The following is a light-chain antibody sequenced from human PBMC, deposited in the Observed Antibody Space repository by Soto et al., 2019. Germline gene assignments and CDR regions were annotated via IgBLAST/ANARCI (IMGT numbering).Light chain of an antibody. CDR3: TSYTPSSTYV. J-gene: IGLJ1*01. V-gene: IGLV2-14*03. CDR2: AVS. CDR1: SSHVGNYDY. Sequence: QSALTQPASVSGSPGQSITISCSATSSHVGNYDYVSWYQQYPGKAPKLMIYAVSRRPSGVSNRFSGSKSGNTASLTISGLQAEDEADYYCTSYTPSSTYVFGTGTKLTVL.